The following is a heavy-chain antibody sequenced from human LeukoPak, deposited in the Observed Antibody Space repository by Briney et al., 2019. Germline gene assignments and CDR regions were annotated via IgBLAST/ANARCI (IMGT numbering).Heavy chain of an antibody. J-gene: IGHJ4*02. CDR2: IIPMFGTA. D-gene: IGHD6-13*01. V-gene: IGHV1-69*06. CDR1: GGTFSSYD. CDR3: ARGTAAARGAALDY. Sequence: WASVKVSCKASGGTFSSYDISWVRQAPGQGLEWMGGIIPMFGTANYAQKFQGRVTISADKSTSTAYMELSSLRSEDTAVYYCARGTAAARGAALDYWGQGTLVTVSS.